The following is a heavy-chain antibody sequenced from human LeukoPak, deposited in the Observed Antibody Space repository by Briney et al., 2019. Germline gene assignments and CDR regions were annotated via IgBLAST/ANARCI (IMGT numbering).Heavy chain of an antibody. CDR2: IYPGDSDT. CDR3: ARQTTSGSYLNPYYYYGMDV. D-gene: IGHD1-26*01. Sequence: HGESLKISCKGSGYSFTSYWIGWVRQMPGKGLEWMGIIYPGDSDTRYSPSFQGQVTISAVKSISTAYLQWSSLKASDTAMYYCARQTTSGSYLNPYYYYGMDVWGQGTTVTVSS. J-gene: IGHJ6*02. CDR1: GYSFTSYW. V-gene: IGHV5-51*01.